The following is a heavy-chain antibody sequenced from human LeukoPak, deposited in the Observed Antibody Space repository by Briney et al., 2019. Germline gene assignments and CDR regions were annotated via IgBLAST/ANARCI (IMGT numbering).Heavy chain of an antibody. Sequence: KPSETLSLTCAVYGGPFSGYFWSWIRQPPGKGLEWIGEINHSGSTNYNPSLKSRVTISVDTSKNHFSLRLSSVTAADTAVYYCARGRYDYFGIRGADSFDIWGQGTMVTVSS. V-gene: IGHV4-34*01. CDR3: ARGRYDYFGIRGADSFDI. J-gene: IGHJ3*02. D-gene: IGHD5-12*01. CDR2: INHSGST. CDR1: GGPFSGYF.